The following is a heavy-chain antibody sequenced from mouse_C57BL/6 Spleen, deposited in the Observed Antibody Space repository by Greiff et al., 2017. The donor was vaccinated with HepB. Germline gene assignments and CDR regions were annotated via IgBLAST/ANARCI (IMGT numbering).Heavy chain of an antibody. Sequence: VQLQQPGAELVKPGASVKLSCKASGYTFTSYWMHWVKQRPGQGLEWIGMIHPNSGSTNYNEKFKSKATLTVDKSSSTAYMQLSSLTSEDSAVYYCARSRGWGNAMDYWGQGTSVTVSS. CDR3: ARSRGWGNAMDY. D-gene: IGHD1-1*01. CDR2: IHPNSGST. J-gene: IGHJ4*01. CDR1: GYTFTSYW. V-gene: IGHV1-64*01.